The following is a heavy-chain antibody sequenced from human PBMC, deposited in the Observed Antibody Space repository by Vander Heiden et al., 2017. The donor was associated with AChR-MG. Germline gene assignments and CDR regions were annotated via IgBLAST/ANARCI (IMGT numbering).Heavy chain of an antibody. CDR2: ISSSSSYI. CDR3: ARGSRDDAFDI. D-gene: IGHD6-13*01. CDR1: GVTFRSYS. V-gene: IGHV3-21*01. J-gene: IGHJ3*02. Sequence: EVQLVESGGGLVKPGGSLRLSCAASGVTFRSYSMNWVRQARGKGLEWVASISSSSSYIYYADSVKGRFTISRDNAKNSLYLQMNSLRAEDTAVYYCARGSRDDAFDIWGQGTMVTVSS.